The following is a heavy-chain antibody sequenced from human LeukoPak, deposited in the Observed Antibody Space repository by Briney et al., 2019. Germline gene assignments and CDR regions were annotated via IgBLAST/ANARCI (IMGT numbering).Heavy chain of an antibody. D-gene: IGHD2-2*01. CDR1: GFTFSDAW. V-gene: IGHV3-15*01. CDR3: ARFVVLSISNGY. J-gene: IGHJ4*02. Sequence: GGSLRLSCVASGFTFSDAWMSWVRQAPGKGLEWVGRIKSKAGGGTTDYAAPVKGRFSISRDDSKNTLYLQMNSLETEDTGVYYCARFVVLSISNGYWGQGTLVTVSS. CDR2: IKSKAGGGTT.